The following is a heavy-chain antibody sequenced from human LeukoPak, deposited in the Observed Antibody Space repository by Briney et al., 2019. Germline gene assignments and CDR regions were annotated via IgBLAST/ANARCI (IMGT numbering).Heavy chain of an antibody. J-gene: IGHJ4*02. Sequence: PGGSLRLSCAASGFTFSSYWVSWVRQAPGKGLEWVANIKQDGSEKYYVDSVKGRFTISRDNAKNSLYLQMNSLRVEDTAIYYCARDHYYYDSSGYYYWGQGTLVTVSS. CDR1: GFTFSSYW. CDR2: IKQDGSEK. CDR3: ARDHYYYDSSGYYY. D-gene: IGHD3-22*01. V-gene: IGHV3-7*01.